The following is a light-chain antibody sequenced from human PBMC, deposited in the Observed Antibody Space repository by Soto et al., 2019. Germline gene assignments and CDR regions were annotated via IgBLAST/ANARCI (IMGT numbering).Light chain of an antibody. CDR2: GAS. V-gene: IGKV3-20*01. CDR1: HFVASSY. J-gene: IGKJ1*01. CDR3: QQYGSSPGT. Sequence: EIVLTQSPGTLSLSPGERATLSCRASHFVASSYVAWYQQKPGQAPRLLIYGASSRATGIPDRFSGSGSGTGFTLTISRLEPEDFAVYYCQQYGSSPGTFGQGTKVDIK.